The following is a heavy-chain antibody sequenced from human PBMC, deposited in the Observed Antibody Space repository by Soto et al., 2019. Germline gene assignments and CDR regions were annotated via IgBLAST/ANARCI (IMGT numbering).Heavy chain of an antibody. Sequence: GGSLRLSCAASGFTFSTNAMSWVRQAPGMGLEFVSLISGSGNTIYYADSVKGRFTISRDNSRNTVSLQMNSLRAEDTAVYYCAKVGYDTYGYYLRSLDYWGQGTLVTVSS. J-gene: IGHJ4*02. CDR2: ISGSGNTI. D-gene: IGHD3-3*01. V-gene: IGHV3-23*01. CDR1: GFTFSTNA. CDR3: AKVGYDTYGYYLRSLDY.